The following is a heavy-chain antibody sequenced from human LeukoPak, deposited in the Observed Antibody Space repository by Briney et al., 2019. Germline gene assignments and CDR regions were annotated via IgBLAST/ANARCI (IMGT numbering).Heavy chain of an antibody. J-gene: IGHJ5*02. Sequence: SETVSHTCTVSGRPLSSYYERWLRQPGGKGREGMGRIYTRGSTNYNPSLKSRVTMSVDTSKYKYSLNLSSVTAADAAEDVCLAERVDYDGSSESCWFDHWGQGTLVTVSS. CDR1: GRPLSSYY. CDR2: IYTRGST. V-gene: IGHV4-4*07. D-gene: IGHD3-22*01. CDR3: LAERVDYDGSSESCWFDH.